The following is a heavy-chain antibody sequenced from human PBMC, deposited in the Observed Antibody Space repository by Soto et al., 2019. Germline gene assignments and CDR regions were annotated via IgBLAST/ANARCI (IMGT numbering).Heavy chain of an antibody. CDR2: ISYDGSNK. CDR1: GFTFSSYA. D-gene: IGHD6-6*01. CDR3: ARVEAYSSSWGVVGSVYYGMDV. Sequence: QVQLVESGGGVVQPGRSLRLSCAASGFTFSSYAMHWVRQAPGKGLEWVAVISYDGSNKYYADSVKGRFTISRDNSKNTLYLQMNSLRAEDTAVYYCARVEAYSSSWGVVGSVYYGMDVWGQGTTVTVSS. V-gene: IGHV3-30-3*01. J-gene: IGHJ6*02.